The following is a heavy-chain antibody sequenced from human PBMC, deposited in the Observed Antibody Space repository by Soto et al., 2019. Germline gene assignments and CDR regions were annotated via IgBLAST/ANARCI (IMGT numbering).Heavy chain of an antibody. CDR3: ARGVDIVVVPAGHYYCNMDV. CDR1: GYTFTAYY. D-gene: IGHD2-2*01. CDR2: INPNSGGT. V-gene: IGHV1-2*02. J-gene: IGHJ6*01. Sequence: ASVKVSFKASGYTFTAYYMHWLRQAPGQGLEWMGWINPNSGGTNYAQNFQGRVTMTRDTSISTAYMELSRLRSDDTAVYYCARGVDIVVVPAGHYYCNMDVWGQGTTVTVSS.